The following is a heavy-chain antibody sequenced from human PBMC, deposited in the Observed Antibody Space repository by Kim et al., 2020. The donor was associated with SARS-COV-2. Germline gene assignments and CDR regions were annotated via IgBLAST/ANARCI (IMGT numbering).Heavy chain of an antibody. CDR3: ARGGTSCHSSCLDV. CDR2: INSDGSST. CDR1: GFTLSNYW. D-gene: IGHD2-2*01. V-gene: IGHV3-74*01. Sequence: GGSLRLSCAASGFTLSNYWMYWVRQAPGKGLVWVSRINSDGSSTNYADSVKGRFTISRDNAKNTLYLQMNSLRAEDTAVYYCARGGTSCHSSCLDVWGQGTTVTVSS. J-gene: IGHJ6*02.